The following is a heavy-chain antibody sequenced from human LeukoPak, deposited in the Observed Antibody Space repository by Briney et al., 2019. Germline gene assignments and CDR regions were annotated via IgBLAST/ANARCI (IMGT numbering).Heavy chain of an antibody. CDR1: GGSFDSYF. V-gene: IGHV4-4*07. D-gene: IGHD3-3*02. Sequence: SETLSLTCTVSGGSFDSYFWSWIRQPAGKGLEWIGRIYSSGTTNYNPSLKSRVSMSVDTSKSEFSLRVTSVTPADTAVYYCARDLHFWSGYYYFDYWGQGILVTVSS. CDR3: ARDLHFWSGYYYFDY. J-gene: IGHJ4*02. CDR2: IYSSGTT.